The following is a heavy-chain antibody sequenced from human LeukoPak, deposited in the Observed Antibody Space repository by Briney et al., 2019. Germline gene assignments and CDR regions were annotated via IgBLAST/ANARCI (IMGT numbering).Heavy chain of an antibody. J-gene: IGHJ1*01. Sequence: PSETLSLTCAVYGGSFSGYYWSWIRQPPGKGLEWIREINHSGSTNYNPSLKSRVTISVDTSKNQFSLKLSSVTAADTAVYYCARGSIYFQHWGQGTLVTVSS. V-gene: IGHV4-34*01. CDR1: GGSFSGYY. CDR2: INHSGST. CDR3: ARGSIYFQH.